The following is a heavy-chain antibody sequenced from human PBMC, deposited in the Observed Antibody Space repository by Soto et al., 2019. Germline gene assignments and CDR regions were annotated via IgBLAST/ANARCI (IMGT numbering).Heavy chain of an antibody. J-gene: IGHJ6*02. V-gene: IGHV1-69*12. CDR3: AGDKDRQQLGGNYYYIMDV. D-gene: IGHD3-3*02. CDR1: GGTFSSSA. CDR2: IMPIFRTA. Sequence: QVQLVQSGAEAKKPGSSVKVSCKASGGTFSSSAFSWVRQAPGQGLEWMGGIMPIFRTADYAQKFQGRVTITADESTSTAYMELSSLRSEDTGVYYCAGDKDRQQLGGNYYYIMDVWGQGTTVTVSS.